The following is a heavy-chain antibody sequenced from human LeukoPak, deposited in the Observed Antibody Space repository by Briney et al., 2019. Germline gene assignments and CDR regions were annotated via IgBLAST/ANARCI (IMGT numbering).Heavy chain of an antibody. CDR2: IDNAGSIT. CDR1: GFTFNSYA. D-gene: IGHD3-22*01. Sequence: GGSLRLSCAASGFTFNSYAMSWVRQAPGKGLVWVSRIDNAGSITTYADSVKGRFTISRDNAENTLYLQMNSLRVEDTAVYYCVRSAFHAGSGNYYDYWGQGTLVTVSS. CDR3: VRSAFHAGSGNYYDY. V-gene: IGHV3-74*03. J-gene: IGHJ4*02.